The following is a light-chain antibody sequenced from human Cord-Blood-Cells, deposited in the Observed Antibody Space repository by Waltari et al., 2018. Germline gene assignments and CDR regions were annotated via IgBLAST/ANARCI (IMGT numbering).Light chain of an antibody. CDR1: SSYVGGYNY. CDR2: DVS. Sequence: QSALTQPASVSGSPGQSITIPCTGTSSYVGGYNYFSWYQQHPGKAPKLMIYDVSNRPSGVSNRFSGSKSGNTASLTISGLQAEDEADYYCSSYTSSSTVVFGGGTKLTVL. CDR3: SSYTSSSTVV. J-gene: IGLJ2*01. V-gene: IGLV2-14*01.